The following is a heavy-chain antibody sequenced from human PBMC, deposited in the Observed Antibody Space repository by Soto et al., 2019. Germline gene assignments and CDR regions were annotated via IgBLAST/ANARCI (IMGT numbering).Heavy chain of an antibody. Sequence: SVKVSCKASGGTFSSYAISWVRQAPGQGLEWMGGIIPIFGTANYAQKFQGRVTITADKSTGTAYMELSSLRSEDTAVYYCARDPIAARPLYNWFDPWGQGTLVTVSS. CDR3: ARDPIAARPLYNWFDP. J-gene: IGHJ5*02. V-gene: IGHV1-69*06. CDR1: GGTFSSYA. CDR2: IIPIFGTA. D-gene: IGHD6-6*01.